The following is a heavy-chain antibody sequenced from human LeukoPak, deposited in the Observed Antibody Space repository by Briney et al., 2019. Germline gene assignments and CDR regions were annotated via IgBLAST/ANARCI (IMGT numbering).Heavy chain of an antibody. Sequence: GGSLRLSCAAPGFTFSSYGMHWVRQAPGKGLEWVAVISYDGSNKYYADSVKGRFTISRDNSKNTPYLQMNSLRVEDTAVYYCAPEGDGYILFDYWGQGTLVTVSS. V-gene: IGHV3-30*03. J-gene: IGHJ4*02. CDR2: ISYDGSNK. D-gene: IGHD5-24*01. CDR1: GFTFSSYG. CDR3: APEGDGYILFDY.